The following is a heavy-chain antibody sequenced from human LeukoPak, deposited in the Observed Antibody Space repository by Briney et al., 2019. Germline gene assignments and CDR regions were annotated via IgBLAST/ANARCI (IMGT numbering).Heavy chain of an antibody. CDR3: ARGIAAAGTVGDY. Sequence: PGGSLRLSCAASGFTFSSYSMNWVRQAPGKGLEWVSYISSSSSTMYYADSVKGRFTISRDNAKISLYLQLNSLRDEDTAVYYCARGIAAAGTVGDYWGQGTLVTVSS. D-gene: IGHD6-13*01. CDR2: ISSSSSTM. J-gene: IGHJ4*02. CDR1: GFTFSSYS. V-gene: IGHV3-48*02.